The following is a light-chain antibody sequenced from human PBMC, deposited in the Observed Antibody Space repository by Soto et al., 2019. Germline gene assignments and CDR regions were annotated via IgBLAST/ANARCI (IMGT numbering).Light chain of an antibody. J-gene: IGKJ1*01. CDR3: QQYDSSRT. Sequence: DVQMTQSPSSLSASVGDRITITCQASEDITNYLHWYQQKPGKAPKLLIYDASNLETGVPSRFSGSGSGTDFSFTITSLQPEDFGIYYCQQYDSSRTFGQGTKVDFK. CDR1: EDITNY. V-gene: IGKV1-33*01. CDR2: DAS.